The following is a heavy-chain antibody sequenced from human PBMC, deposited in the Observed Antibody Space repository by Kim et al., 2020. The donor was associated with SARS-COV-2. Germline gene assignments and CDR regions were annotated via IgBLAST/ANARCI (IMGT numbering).Heavy chain of an antibody. J-gene: IGHJ4*02. V-gene: IGHV3-33*01. CDR2: IWYDGSNK. CDR1: GFTFSRYG. Sequence: GGSLRLSCAASGFTFSRYGMHWVRQAPGKGLEWVAVIWYDGSNKYYGDSVKGRFTISRDNSRNSLYLQMNGLRAEDTAVYYCAREGYCSGRYMDIWGQGALVTVSS. CDR3: AREGYCSGRYMDI. D-gene: IGHD5-18*01.